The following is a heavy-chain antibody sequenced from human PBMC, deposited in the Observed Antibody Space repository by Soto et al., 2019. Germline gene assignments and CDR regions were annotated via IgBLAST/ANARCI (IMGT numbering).Heavy chain of an antibody. CDR3: ARDRTQQELINSIYYFDY. CDR1: GGTFSSYA. V-gene: IGHV1-69*13. D-gene: IGHD1-1*01. J-gene: IGHJ4*02. Sequence: SVKVSCKASGGTFSSYAISWVRQAPGQGLEWMGGIIPIFGTANYAQKFQGRVTITADESTSTAYMELSSLRSEDTAVYYCARDRTQQELINSIYYFDYWGQGTLVTVSS. CDR2: IIPIFGTA.